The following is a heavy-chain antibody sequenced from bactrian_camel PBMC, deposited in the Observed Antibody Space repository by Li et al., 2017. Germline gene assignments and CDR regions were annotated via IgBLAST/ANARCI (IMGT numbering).Heavy chain of an antibody. CDR1: GVTPGHFC. V-gene: IGHV3S36*01. CDR2: IYVGGLGTNT. J-gene: IGHJ6*01. Sequence: VQLVESGGGSVQAGGSLRLSCAASGVTPGHFCVTWFRRPPGKERGGVASIYVGGLGTNTYYADFVEGRFTISRDSVKNTVYLQMNSLQPEDTAMYYCAARLWGCGSGTAADFGYWGQGTQVTVS. CDR3: AARLWGCGSGTAADFGY. D-gene: IGHD3*01.